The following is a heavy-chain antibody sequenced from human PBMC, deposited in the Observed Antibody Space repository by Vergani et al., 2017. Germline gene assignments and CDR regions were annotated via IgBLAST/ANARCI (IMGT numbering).Heavy chain of an antibody. J-gene: IGHJ4*02. CDR3: ARVDASGETYLDF. Sequence: QVQLQESGPGLVKPSETLSPNCVVSGVPVNSGYYYWGWNRQSPGKGLGWFGDLFFNGVTYYNPSLKGPFTLSMDTSNNQFSLRLSSVTAADTAVYYCARVDASGETYLDFWGQGTLVTVSS. CDR2: LFFNGVT. CDR1: GVPVNSGYYY. D-gene: IGHD1-26*01. V-gene: IGHV4-30-4*08.